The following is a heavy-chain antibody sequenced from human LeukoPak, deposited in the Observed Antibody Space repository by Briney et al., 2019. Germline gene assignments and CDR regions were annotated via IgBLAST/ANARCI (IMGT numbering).Heavy chain of an antibody. V-gene: IGHV5-51*01. CDR3: ARAPQFSSGWYGPFDY. CDR1: GYYFTNYW. J-gene: IGHJ4*02. CDR2: IYSGDSDT. Sequence: GESLKISCKGSGYYFTNYWIGWIRQVPGKGLEWMGIIYSGDSDTRYSPSFQGQVTISADKSISTAYLQWSSLKASDTAMYYCARAPQFSSGWYGPFDYWGQGSLVTVSS. D-gene: IGHD6-19*01.